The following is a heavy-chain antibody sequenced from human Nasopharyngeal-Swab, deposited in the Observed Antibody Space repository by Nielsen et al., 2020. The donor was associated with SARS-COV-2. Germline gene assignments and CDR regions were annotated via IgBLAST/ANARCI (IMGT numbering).Heavy chain of an antibody. CDR3: ARDSRWLQEKDY. V-gene: IGHV3-23*01. CDR1: GYSFRTYG. J-gene: IGHJ4*02. D-gene: IGHD5-24*01. Sequence: GGSLRLSCVASGYSFRTYGMSWVRQAPGKGLEWVAAIVGSGDISGSGGNTYYADSVKGRFTISRDNSRNTVFLQMNSLRADDTAVYFCARDSRWLQEKDYWGQGALVTVSS. CDR2: IVGSGDISGSGGNT.